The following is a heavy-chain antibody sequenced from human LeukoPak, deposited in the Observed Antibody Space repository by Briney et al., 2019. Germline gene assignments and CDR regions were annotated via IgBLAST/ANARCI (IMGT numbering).Heavy chain of an antibody. CDR2: INPNSGGT. J-gene: IGHJ4*02. CDR3: ARARAHYYDSSGFGDY. V-gene: IGHV1-2*02. CDR1: GYTFTTYV. D-gene: IGHD3-22*01. Sequence: ASVKVSCKASGYTFTTYVIHWLRQAPGQRLEWMGWINPNSGGTNYAQKFQGRVTMTRDASISTAYMELSRLRSDDTAVYYCARARAHYYDSSGFGDYWGQGTLVTVSS.